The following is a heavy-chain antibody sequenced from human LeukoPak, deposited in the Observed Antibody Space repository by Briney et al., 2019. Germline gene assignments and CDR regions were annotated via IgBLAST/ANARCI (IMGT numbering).Heavy chain of an antibody. CDR3: ARSSYRGGALDY. CDR1: GFTFSDYY. CDR2: ISSSGSTK. Sequence: GGSLRLSCAASGFTFSDYYMSWIRQAPGKGLECGSYISSSGSTKYYADSVKGRFTISRDNAKNSLYLQMNSLRAEDMALYYCARSSYRGGALDYWGQGTLVTVSS. V-gene: IGHV3-11*01. D-gene: IGHD1-26*01. J-gene: IGHJ4*02.